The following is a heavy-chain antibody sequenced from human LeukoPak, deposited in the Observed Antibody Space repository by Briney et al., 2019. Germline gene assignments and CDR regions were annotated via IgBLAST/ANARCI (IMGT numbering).Heavy chain of an antibody. CDR1: GFTFSSYA. V-gene: IGHV3-21*01. CDR2: IISSSSYI. Sequence: PGGSLRLSCAASGFTFSSYAMNRVRQAPGKGLEWVSSIISSSSYIYYADSVKGRFTISRDNAKNSLFLQMNSLRAEDTAVYYCARDSGADGGSYYHYYYYMDVWGKGTTVTVSS. J-gene: IGHJ6*03. CDR3: ARDSGADGGSYYHYYYYMDV. D-gene: IGHD1-26*01.